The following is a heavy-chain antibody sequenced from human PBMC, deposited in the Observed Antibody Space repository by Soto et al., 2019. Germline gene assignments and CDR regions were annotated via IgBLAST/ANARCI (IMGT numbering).Heavy chain of an antibody. Sequence: ASVKVSCKASGYTFTSYGISWVRQAPGQGVEGMGWISAYNGNTNYAQKLQGRVTMTTDTSTSTAYMELRSLRSDDTAVYYCARELGHCSSTSCRVYNWFDPWGQGTLVTVSS. CDR2: ISAYNGNT. CDR3: ARELGHCSSTSCRVYNWFDP. CDR1: GYTFTSYG. J-gene: IGHJ5*02. V-gene: IGHV1-18*01. D-gene: IGHD2-2*01.